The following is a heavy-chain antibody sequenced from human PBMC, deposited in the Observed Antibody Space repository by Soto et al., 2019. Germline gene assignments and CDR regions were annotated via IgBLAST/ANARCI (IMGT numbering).Heavy chain of an antibody. V-gene: IGHV4-31*03. Sequence: QVLLQESGPRLMKPSQTLSLTCSVSGLTISSASYYWSWIRQHPGKGLEWVGNIYYNGSTYYSPSLKSRVTLWLDTSKNQFSLRLTSVTAADTAVXXXARYRTSGAWSKFDYWGRGTLVTVSS. CDR2: IYYNGST. CDR3: ARYRTSGAWSKFDY. J-gene: IGHJ4*02. CDR1: GLTISSASYY. D-gene: IGHD6-25*01.